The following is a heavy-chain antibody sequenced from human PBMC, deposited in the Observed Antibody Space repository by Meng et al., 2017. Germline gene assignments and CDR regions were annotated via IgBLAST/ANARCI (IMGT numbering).Heavy chain of an antibody. J-gene: IGHJ5*02. V-gene: IGHV3-21*01. D-gene: IGHD6-19*01. CDR3: ARNIRGIAVAAGQGWFDP. Sequence: GESLKISCAASGFTFSSYSMNWVRQAPGKGLEWVSSISSSSSYIYYADSVKGRFTISRDNAKNTLYLQMNSLRAEDTAVYYCARNIRGIAVAAGQGWFDPWGQGNLVTGAS. CDR1: GFTFSSYS. CDR2: ISSSSSYI.